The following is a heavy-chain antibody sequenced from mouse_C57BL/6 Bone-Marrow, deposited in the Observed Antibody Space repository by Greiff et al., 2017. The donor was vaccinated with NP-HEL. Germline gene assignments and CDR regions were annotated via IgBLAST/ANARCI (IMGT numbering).Heavy chain of an antibody. CDR3: AREGIYDGYYYYAMDY. CDR1: GYTFTNYW. V-gene: IGHV1-63*01. Sequence: VQLQQSGAELVRPGTSVKMSCKASGYTFTNYWIGWAKQRPGHGLEWIGDIYPGGGYTNYNEKFKGKATLTADKSSSTAYMQFSSLTSEDSAIYYCAREGIYDGYYYYAMDYWGQGTSVTVSS. D-gene: IGHD2-3*01. J-gene: IGHJ4*01. CDR2: IYPGGGYT.